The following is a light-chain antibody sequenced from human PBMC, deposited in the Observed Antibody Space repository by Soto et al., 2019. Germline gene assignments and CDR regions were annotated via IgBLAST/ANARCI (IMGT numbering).Light chain of an antibody. V-gene: IGKV1-5*03. CDR1: RSLDTW. Sequence: DILMTQSPSTLSASVGDRVTITCRASRSLDTWLAWFQQKPGKAPNLLIYWASILQSGVPSRFSGSGSGTEFTLTISRLQPDDFGTYYCQQYNAYPLTFGGGTRVEIK. CDR2: WAS. J-gene: IGKJ4*01. CDR3: QQYNAYPLT.